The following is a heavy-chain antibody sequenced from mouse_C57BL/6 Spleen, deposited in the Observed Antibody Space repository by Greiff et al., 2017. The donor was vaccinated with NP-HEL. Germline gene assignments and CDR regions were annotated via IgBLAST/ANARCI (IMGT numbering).Heavy chain of an antibody. D-gene: IGHD2-10*02. CDR3: ARGSPSSPMDY. V-gene: IGHV1-53*01. CDR2: INPSNGGT. Sequence: VQRVESGTELVKPGASVKLSCKASGYTFTSYWMHWVKQRPGQGLEWIGNINPSNGGTNYNAKFKSKATLTVDKASSTAYLQLSRLTSEDSAVYYCARGSPSSPMDYWGQGTSVTVSS. J-gene: IGHJ4*01. CDR1: GYTFTSYW.